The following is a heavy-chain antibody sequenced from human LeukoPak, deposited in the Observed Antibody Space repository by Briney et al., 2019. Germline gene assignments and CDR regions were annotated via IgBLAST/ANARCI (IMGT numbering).Heavy chain of an antibody. CDR3: ARRRDGYNYGQIYYFDY. D-gene: IGHD5-24*01. J-gene: IGHJ4*02. CDR1: GFTFSNY. V-gene: IGHV4-34*01. Sequence: PGGSLRLSCAASGFTFSNYWSWIRQPPGKGLEWIGEINHSGSTNYNPSLKSRVTISVDTSKNQSSLKLRSVTAADTAVYYCARRRDGYNYGQIYYFDYWGQGTLVTVSS. CDR2: INHSGST.